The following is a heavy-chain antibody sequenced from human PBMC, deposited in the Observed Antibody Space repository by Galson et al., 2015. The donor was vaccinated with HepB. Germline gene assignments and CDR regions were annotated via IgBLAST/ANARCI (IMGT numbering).Heavy chain of an antibody. CDR1: GFTFSSYG. Sequence: SLRLSCAASGFTFSSYGMHWVRQAPGKGLEWVAVIWYDGSNKYYADSVKGRFTISRDNSKNTLYLQMNSLRAEDTAVYYCARDGYRDILTGCDYWGQGTLVTVSS. D-gene: IGHD3-9*01. J-gene: IGHJ4*02. V-gene: IGHV3-33*01. CDR3: ARDGYRDILTGCDY. CDR2: IWYDGSNK.